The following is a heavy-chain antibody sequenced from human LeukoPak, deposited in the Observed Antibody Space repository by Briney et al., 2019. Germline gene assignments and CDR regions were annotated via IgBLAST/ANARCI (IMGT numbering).Heavy chain of an antibody. CDR1: GFTFSSYA. V-gene: IGHV3-30*04. J-gene: IGHJ4*02. D-gene: IGHD3-10*01. Sequence: GRSLRLSCAASGFTFSSYAMHWVRQAPGKGLVWVAVISYDGSNKYYADSVKGRFTISRDNSKNTLYLQMNSLRAEDTAVYYCARAPSLLLWFGEYFDYWGQGTLVTVSS. CDR2: ISYDGSNK. CDR3: ARAPSLLLWFGEYFDY.